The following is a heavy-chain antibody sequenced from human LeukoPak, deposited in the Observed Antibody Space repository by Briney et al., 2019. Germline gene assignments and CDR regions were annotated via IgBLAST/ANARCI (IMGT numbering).Heavy chain of an antibody. J-gene: IGHJ6*02. CDR1: GYTFTSYD. CDR3: ARYNLTMVPGVITQPKYYYYYYGMDV. V-gene: IGHV1-8*01. CDR2: INHNSGNT. Sequence: GASVKVSCKASGYTFTSYDINWVRQATGQGLEWMGWINHNSGNTGYAQKFQSIVTMTRNTSISTAYMELSSLRSEDTAVYYCARYNLTMVPGVITQPKYYYYYYGMDVWGQATTVTVSS. D-gene: IGHD3-10*01.